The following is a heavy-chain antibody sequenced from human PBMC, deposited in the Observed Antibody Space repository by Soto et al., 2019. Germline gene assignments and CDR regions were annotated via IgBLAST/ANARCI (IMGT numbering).Heavy chain of an antibody. Sequence: ASVKVSCKASGYTFTSYDINLVRQATGQGLEWMGWMNPNSGNTGYAQKFQGRVTMTRNTSISTAYMELSSLRSEDTAVYYCAREGPAASSPLAAYWGQGTLVTVSS. CDR1: GYTFTSYD. J-gene: IGHJ4*02. CDR3: AREGPAASSPLAAY. CDR2: MNPNSGNT. V-gene: IGHV1-8*01. D-gene: IGHD6-13*01.